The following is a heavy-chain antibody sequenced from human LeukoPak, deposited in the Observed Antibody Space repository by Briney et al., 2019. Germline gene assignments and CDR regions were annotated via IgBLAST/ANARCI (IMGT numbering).Heavy chain of an antibody. CDR2: ISGSGGST. J-gene: IGHJ3*02. Sequence: TGGSLRLSCAASGFTFSSYAMSWVRQAPGKGLEWVSAISGSGGSTYYADSVKGRFTISRDNSKNTLYLQMSSLRAEDTAVYYCAKDLASGYYDSSGYSSAFDIWGQGTMVTVSS. V-gene: IGHV3-23*01. CDR3: AKDLASGYYDSSGYSSAFDI. D-gene: IGHD3-22*01. CDR1: GFTFSSYA.